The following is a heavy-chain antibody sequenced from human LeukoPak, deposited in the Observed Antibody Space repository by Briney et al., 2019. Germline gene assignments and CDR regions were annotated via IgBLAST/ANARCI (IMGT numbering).Heavy chain of an antibody. CDR1: GGTLSSYA. D-gene: IGHD3-22*01. Sequence: SVKVSCKASGGTLSSYAISWVRQAPGQGLEWMGGIIPIFGTANYAQKFQGRVTITTDESTSTAYMELSSLRSEDTAVYYCARARSQYYYDSSGYDAFDIWGQGTMVTVSS. CDR3: ARARSQYYYDSSGYDAFDI. V-gene: IGHV1-69*05. J-gene: IGHJ3*02. CDR2: IIPIFGTA.